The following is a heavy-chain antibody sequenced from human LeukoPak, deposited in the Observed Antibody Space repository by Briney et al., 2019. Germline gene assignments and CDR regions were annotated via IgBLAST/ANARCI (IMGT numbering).Heavy chain of an antibody. Sequence: PSETLSLTCTVSGGSISSHYWSWIRQPPGKGLGWIGYIYYSGSTNYNPSLKSRVTISVDTSKNQFSLKLSSVTAADTAVYYCASSTSSWYYFDYWGQGTLVTVSS. CDR3: ASSTSSWYYFDY. V-gene: IGHV4-59*11. D-gene: IGHD6-13*01. CDR2: IYYSGST. J-gene: IGHJ4*02. CDR1: GGSISSHY.